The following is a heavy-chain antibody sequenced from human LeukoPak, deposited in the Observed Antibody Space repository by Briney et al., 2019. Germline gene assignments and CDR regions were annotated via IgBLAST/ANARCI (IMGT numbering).Heavy chain of an antibody. Sequence: GGSLRLSCAASGFTFSNYGMHWVRQVPGKGLEWVAVISYDGSNKYYADSVKGRFTISRDNSKNTLFLQMNSLRAEDTAVYYCAKDELGAAGAAYYYYGMDVWGQGTTVTVSS. V-gene: IGHV3-30*18. CDR2: ISYDGSNK. D-gene: IGHD6-13*01. CDR1: GFTFSNYG. J-gene: IGHJ6*02. CDR3: AKDELGAAGAAYYYYGMDV.